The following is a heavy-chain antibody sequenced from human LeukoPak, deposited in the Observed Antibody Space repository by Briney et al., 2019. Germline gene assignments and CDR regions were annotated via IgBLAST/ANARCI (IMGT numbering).Heavy chain of an antibody. CDR2: INPNSGDT. V-gene: IGHV1-2*02. CDR1: GYTFTGHY. Sequence: ASVKVSCKASGYTFTGHYIHWVRQAPGQGLEWMAWINPNSGDTNFAQKFQGRVTMTRDTSISTVYMELSRLRSDDTAVFFCARGYYDSSDFEYFQHWGQGTLVTVSS. J-gene: IGHJ1*01. D-gene: IGHD3-22*01. CDR3: ARGYYDSSDFEYFQH.